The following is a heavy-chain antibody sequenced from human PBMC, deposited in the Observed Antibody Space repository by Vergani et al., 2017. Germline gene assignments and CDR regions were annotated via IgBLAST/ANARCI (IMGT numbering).Heavy chain of an antibody. Sequence: EVQLVESGGGLVKPGGSLRLSCAASGFTFSSYSMNWVRQAPGKGLEWVSSISSSSSYIYYADSVKGRFTISRDNAKNSLYLQMNSLRAEDTAVYYCARARNWNPWSYYYYMDVWGKGTTVTVSS. CDR1: GFTFSSYS. J-gene: IGHJ6*03. CDR3: ARARNWNPWSYYYYMDV. CDR2: ISSSSSYI. V-gene: IGHV3-21*01. D-gene: IGHD1-1*01.